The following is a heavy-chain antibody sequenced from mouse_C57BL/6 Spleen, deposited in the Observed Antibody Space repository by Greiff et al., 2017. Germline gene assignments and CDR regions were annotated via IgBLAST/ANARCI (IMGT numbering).Heavy chain of an antibody. Sequence: QVQLQQPGAELVRPGTSVKLSCKASGYTFTSYWMHWVQQRPGQGLEWIGVIAPSDSYPNYNQKFKGKATLTVDTSSSTAYMQRSSLTSEDSAVYYCARGYENYAMDYWGQGTSVTVAS. J-gene: IGHJ4*01. D-gene: IGHD2-3*01. CDR1: GYTFTSYW. V-gene: IGHV1-59*01. CDR2: IAPSDSYP. CDR3: ARGYENYAMDY.